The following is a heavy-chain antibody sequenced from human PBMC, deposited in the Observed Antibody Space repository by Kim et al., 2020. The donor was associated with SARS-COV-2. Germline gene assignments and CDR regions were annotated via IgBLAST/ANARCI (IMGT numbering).Heavy chain of an antibody. CDR3: AREYCSSTSCYDWFDP. Sequence: GGSLRLSCAASGFTFSSYSMNWVRQAPGKGLEWVSSISSSSSYIYYADSVKGRFTISRDNAKNSLYLQMNSLRVEDTAVYYCAREYCSSTSCYDWFDPWGQGTPVTVSS. J-gene: IGHJ5*02. D-gene: IGHD2-2*01. CDR1: GFTFSSYS. CDR2: ISSSSSYI. V-gene: IGHV3-21*01.